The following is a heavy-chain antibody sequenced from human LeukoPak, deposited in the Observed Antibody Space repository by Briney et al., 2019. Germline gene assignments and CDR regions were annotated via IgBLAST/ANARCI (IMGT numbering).Heavy chain of an antibody. J-gene: IGHJ3*02. CDR3: AKDLEDFWSGYYGEGDDFDI. V-gene: IGHV3-33*06. CDR2: ISYDGRDK. D-gene: IGHD3-3*01. CDR1: GFTFSSYG. Sequence: GGSLRLSCAASGFTFSSYGIPWVRQAPGQGLEWVAVISYDGRDKYYADSVKGRFTISRDNSKSTLYLQMNSLRAEDLAVYYCAKDLEDFWSGYYGEGDDFDIWGQGTMVTVSS.